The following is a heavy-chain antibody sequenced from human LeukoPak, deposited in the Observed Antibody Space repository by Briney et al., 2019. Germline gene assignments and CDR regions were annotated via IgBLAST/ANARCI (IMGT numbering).Heavy chain of an antibody. CDR1: GGSISSDY. J-gene: IGHJ4*02. CDR3: ARNERWLQFDY. V-gene: IGHV4-4*07. D-gene: IGHD5-12*01. CDR2: IYTSGST. Sequence: SETLSLTCTVSGGSISSDYWSWIRQPAGEGLEWIGRIYTSGSTNYNPSLKSRVTMSVDTSKNQFSLKLSSVTAADTAVYYCARNERWLQFDYWGQGTLVTVSS.